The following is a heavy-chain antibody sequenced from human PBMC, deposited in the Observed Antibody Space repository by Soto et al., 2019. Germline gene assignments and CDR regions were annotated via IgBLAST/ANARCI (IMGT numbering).Heavy chain of an antibody. J-gene: IGHJ4*02. V-gene: IGHV3-30*18. CDR3: AKGSRPRLATAGHDY. D-gene: IGHD6-13*01. Sequence: WGPLILPCAAAGCTFSSYGMHWVRQAPGKGLEWVAVISYDGSNKWYADSTKGRFTISRDNSKNTLYLQMNSLRIEDTAVYYCAKGSRPRLATAGHDYWGQGTLVTVSS. CDR2: ISYDGSNK. CDR1: GCTFSSYG.